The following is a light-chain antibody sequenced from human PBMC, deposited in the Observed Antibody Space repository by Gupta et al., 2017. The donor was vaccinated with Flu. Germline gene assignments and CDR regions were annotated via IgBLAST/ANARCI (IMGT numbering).Light chain of an antibody. Sequence: TVTITCGLSSGSVSTGYTPSWYQQTPGQAPRTLIYNTDSRSSGVPDRFSGSILGNKAALTITGAQVDDESDYYCALYMGSGISVFGGGTKLTVL. CDR2: NTD. V-gene: IGLV8-61*01. CDR3: ALYMGSGISV. J-gene: IGLJ2*01. CDR1: SGSVSTGYT.